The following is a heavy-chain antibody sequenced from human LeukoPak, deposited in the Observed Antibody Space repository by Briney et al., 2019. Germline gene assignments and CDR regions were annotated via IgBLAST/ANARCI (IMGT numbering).Heavy chain of an antibody. J-gene: IGHJ4*02. CDR1: GLTFSSYA. D-gene: IGHD2-21*01. V-gene: IGHV3-30-3*01. CDR3: ASFGISWRSSY. CDR2: ISYDGSNK. Sequence: PGGSLRLSCAASGLTFSSYAMHWVRQAPGKGLEWVAVISYDGSNKYYADSVKGRFTISRDNSKNTLYLHMNSLRAEDTAVYYCASFGISWRSSYWGQGTLVTVSS.